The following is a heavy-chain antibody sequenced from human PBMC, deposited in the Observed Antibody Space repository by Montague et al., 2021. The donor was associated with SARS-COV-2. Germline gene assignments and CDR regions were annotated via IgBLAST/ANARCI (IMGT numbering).Heavy chain of an antibody. CDR2: IFRSGAT. CDR3: ARTSRGSRYFYGVDV. CDR1: GDSISDYY. Sequence: SETRSLTCTVSGDSISDYYWSWIRQPPGVGLEWIGYIFRSGATNYNPPLKSRVIISLDTSKSQFSLRLSSVTAADTALYYCARTSRGSRYFYGVDVWGQGTTVTVSS. J-gene: IGHJ6*02. V-gene: IGHV4-59*01. D-gene: IGHD2-21*01.